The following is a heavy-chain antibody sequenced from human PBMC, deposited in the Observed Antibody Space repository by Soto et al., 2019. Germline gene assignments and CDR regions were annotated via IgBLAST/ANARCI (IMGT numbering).Heavy chain of an antibody. CDR3: AKDSGDIVVVPAAVPEGYFDY. Sequence: GGSLRLSCAASGFTFSSYGMHWVRQAPGKGLEWVAVISYDGSNKYYADSVKGRFTISRDNSKNTLYLQMNSLRAEDTAVYYCAKDSGDIVVVPAAVPEGYFDYWGQGTLVTVSS. J-gene: IGHJ4*02. V-gene: IGHV3-30*18. D-gene: IGHD2-2*01. CDR1: GFTFSSYG. CDR2: ISYDGSNK.